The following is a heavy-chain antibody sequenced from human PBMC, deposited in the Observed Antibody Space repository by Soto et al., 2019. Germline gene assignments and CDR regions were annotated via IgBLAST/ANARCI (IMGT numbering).Heavy chain of an antibody. CDR3: AGGTGWFIVD. J-gene: IGHJ4*02. D-gene: IGHD6-19*01. CDR1: GFTLSTYW. CDR2: INQDGTVK. Sequence: EVHLVESGGDLVQPGGSLRLSCTASGFTLSTYWMNWVRQTPGQGLEWVANINQDGTVKYYVYSVRDRFTISGDNAKNSLYLQMNSLRPDDTAVYYCAGGTGWFIVDWGQGTLVTVSS. V-gene: IGHV3-7*02.